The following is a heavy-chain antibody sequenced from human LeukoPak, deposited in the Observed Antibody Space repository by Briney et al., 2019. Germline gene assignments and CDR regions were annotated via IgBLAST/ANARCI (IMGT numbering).Heavy chain of an antibody. D-gene: IGHD5-18*01. V-gene: IGHV3-30*04. CDR3: ARDLDTYSYGRYNAFDI. Sequence: GVLRLSCAASGFTFSSYAMHWVRQAPGKGLEGVAVISYDGSNKYYADSVKGRFTISRDNSKNTLYLQMNSLRAEDTAVYYCARDLDTYSYGRYNAFDIWGQGTMVTVSS. CDR2: ISYDGSNK. J-gene: IGHJ3*02. CDR1: GFTFSSYA.